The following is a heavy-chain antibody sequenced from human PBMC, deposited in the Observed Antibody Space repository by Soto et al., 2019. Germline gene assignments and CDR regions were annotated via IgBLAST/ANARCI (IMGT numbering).Heavy chain of an antibody. CDR2: ISGSGGST. J-gene: IGHJ4*02. Sequence: EVQLLESGGLVQPGGSLRLSCAASGFTFSSYAMSWVRQAPGKGLEWVSAISGSGGSTYYADSVKGRFTISRDNSKNTLYLQMNSLRAEDTAVYYCAKVGGGLLWFAYWGQGTLVTVSS. CDR1: GFTFSSYA. D-gene: IGHD3-10*01. CDR3: AKVGGGLLWFAY. V-gene: IGHV3-23*01.